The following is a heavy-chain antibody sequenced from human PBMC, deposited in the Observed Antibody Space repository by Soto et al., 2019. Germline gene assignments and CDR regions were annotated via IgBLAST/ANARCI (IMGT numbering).Heavy chain of an antibody. CDR1: GFTFSSYS. V-gene: IGHV3-48*01. CDR3: ARDRILYIETYYYYMDV. CDR2: ISSSSSTI. D-gene: IGHD2-8*01. J-gene: IGHJ6*03. Sequence: GGSLRLSCAASGFTFSSYSMNWVRQAPGKGLEWVSYISSSSSTIYYADSVKGRFTISRDNAKNSLYLQMNSLRAEDTAVYYCARDRILYIETYYYYMDVWGKGTTVTVSS.